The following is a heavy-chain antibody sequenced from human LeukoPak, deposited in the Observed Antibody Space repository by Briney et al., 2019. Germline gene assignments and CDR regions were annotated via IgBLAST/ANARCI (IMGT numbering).Heavy chain of an antibody. Sequence: PSETLSLTCSVSGGSFSSYYWGWIRQPPGKGLEWIGSIYYSGSTYYNPSLKSRVTISVDTSKNQFSLKLSSVTAADTAVYYCARETDSKWELQSNAFDIWGQGTMVTVSS. CDR2: IYYSGST. D-gene: IGHD1-26*01. V-gene: IGHV4-39*07. CDR1: GGSFSSYY. CDR3: ARETDSKWELQSNAFDI. J-gene: IGHJ3*02.